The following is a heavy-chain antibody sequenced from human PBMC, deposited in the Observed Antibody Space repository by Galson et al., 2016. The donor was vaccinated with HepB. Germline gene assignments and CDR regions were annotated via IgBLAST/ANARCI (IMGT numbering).Heavy chain of an antibody. V-gene: IGHV4-59*12. D-gene: IGHD3-3*01. J-gene: IGHJ6*02. Sequence: SETLSLTCNVSGGSISVYYWNWIRQSPGKGLEWIGYINYSGSTNQNPSLKSRVTISVDTSKNQFSLKLNSVTAADTAVYFCARLGSSDAAGGHDVWSRHCGMDVWGQGTTVIVSS. CDR3: ARLGSSDAAGGHDVWSRHCGMDV. CDR2: INYSGST. CDR1: GGSISVYY.